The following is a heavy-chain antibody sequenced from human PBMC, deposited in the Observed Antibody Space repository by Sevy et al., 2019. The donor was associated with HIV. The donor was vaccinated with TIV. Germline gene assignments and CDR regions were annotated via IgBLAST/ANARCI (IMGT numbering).Heavy chain of an antibody. J-gene: IGHJ6*02. CDR3: ARDRPEIYYYYGMDV. Sequence: ASVKVSCKASGYTFTSYGISWVRQAPGQGLEWMGWISAYNGNTNYAQKLQGRVTMTTDTSTSTAYMELRSLRSDDTAVYYSARDRPEIYYYYGMDVWGQGTTVTVSS. CDR1: GYTFTSYG. CDR2: ISAYNGNT. V-gene: IGHV1-18*01.